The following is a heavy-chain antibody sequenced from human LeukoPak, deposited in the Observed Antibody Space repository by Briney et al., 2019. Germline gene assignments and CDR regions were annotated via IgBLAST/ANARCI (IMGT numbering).Heavy chain of an antibody. CDR1: GGSISSYY. CDR2: IYYSGST. J-gene: IGHJ4*02. D-gene: IGHD3-3*01. CDR3: ARVSYDFWSGYYIPPPFDY. V-gene: IGHV4-59*01. Sequence: SDTLSFTCTVAGGSISSYYWSWIRQPPGKVLELLGYIYYSGSTNYNPTLKSRVTISVDTSKNQFSLKLSSVTAADTAVYYCARVSYDFWSGYYIPPPFDYWGQGTLVTVSS.